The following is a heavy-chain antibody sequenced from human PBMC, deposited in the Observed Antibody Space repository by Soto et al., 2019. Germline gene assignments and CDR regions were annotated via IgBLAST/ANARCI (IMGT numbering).Heavy chain of an antibody. V-gene: IGHV1-69*02. J-gene: IGHJ5*02. CDR3: ASSITPGDEWGWFDP. D-gene: IGHD1-20*01. Sequence: QVQLVQSGAEVKKPGSSVKVSCKASGGTFSSYTISWVRQAPGQGLEWMGRIIPILGIANYAQKFQGRVTITADKSTSTAYMELSSLRSEDTAVYYCASSITPGDEWGWFDPWGQGTLVTVSS. CDR1: GGTFSSYT. CDR2: IIPILGIA.